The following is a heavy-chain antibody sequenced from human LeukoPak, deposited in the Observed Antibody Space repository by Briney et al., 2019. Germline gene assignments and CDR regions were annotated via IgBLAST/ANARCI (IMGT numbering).Heavy chain of an antibody. CDR2: IKEDGSEK. CDR3: ARDPWHGAFDI. CDR1: GFTFSSTW. V-gene: IGHV3-7*01. Sequence: GGFLRLSCVGSGFTFSSTWMSWVRQPPGKGLEWVGNIKEDGSEKYYSDSVEGRFTISRDNAKNSLYLQMTSLRAEDTAVYYCARDPWHGAFDIWGQGTMVTVSS. J-gene: IGHJ3*02.